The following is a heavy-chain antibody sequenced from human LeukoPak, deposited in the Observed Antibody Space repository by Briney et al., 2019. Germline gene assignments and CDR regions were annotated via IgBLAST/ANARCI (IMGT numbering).Heavy chain of an antibody. D-gene: IGHD4-17*01. CDR2: IYPGDSDT. Sequence: GEALKISFKGSGYSFTSYWIGWVRQMPGKGLEWMGIIYPGDSDTRYSPSFQGQVTISADKSISTAYLQWSSLKASDTAMYYCARLLPLREANSFDYWGQGTLVTVSS. J-gene: IGHJ4*02. V-gene: IGHV5-51*01. CDR1: GYSFTSYW. CDR3: ARLLPLREANSFDY.